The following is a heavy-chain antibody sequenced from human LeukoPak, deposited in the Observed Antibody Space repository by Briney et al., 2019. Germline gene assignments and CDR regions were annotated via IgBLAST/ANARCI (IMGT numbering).Heavy chain of an antibody. J-gene: IGHJ3*02. CDR3: AIPRLEYCSGGSCFDAFDI. V-gene: IGHV3-23*01. CDR1: GFTFSSYA. CDR2: ISGSGSTT. D-gene: IGHD2-15*01. Sequence: GGSLRLSCAASGFTFSSYAMNWVRQAPGKGLEWVSAISGSGSTTYYADSVKGRFTISRDNSKNTLFLQMNSLTAEDTAIYSCAIPRLEYCSGGSCFDAFDIWGQGTMVTVSS.